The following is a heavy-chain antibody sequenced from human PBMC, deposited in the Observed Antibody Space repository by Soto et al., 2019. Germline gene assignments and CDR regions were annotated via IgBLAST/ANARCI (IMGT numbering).Heavy chain of an antibody. D-gene: IGHD4-4*01. CDR2: ISPNGQGI. CDR1: GLTVTRDG. Sequence: GWALRPSCGDTGLTVTRDGVSWVRQAPGKGLEWVSAISPNGQGIWYADSVKVRFTNSRDISRNTVFLQMDSLRAEDTAVYYCAKDRQYPRDYFHYWGQGTLVTVSS. J-gene: IGHJ4*02. V-gene: IGHV3-23*01. CDR3: AKDRQYPRDYFHY.